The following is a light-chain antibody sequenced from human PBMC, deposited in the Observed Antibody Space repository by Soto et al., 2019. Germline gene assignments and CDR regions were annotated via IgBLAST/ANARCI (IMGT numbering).Light chain of an antibody. CDR1: QTIDRW. Sequence: STLSASVGDRVTITCRASQTIDRWLAWYQQKPGKAPKLLIYDAASLESGVPSRFSGSGSGTEFTLTISSLQPDDFTVYYCQQYNNYWTFGQGTQVDIK. CDR3: QQYNNYWT. CDR2: DAA. J-gene: IGKJ1*01. V-gene: IGKV1-5*01.